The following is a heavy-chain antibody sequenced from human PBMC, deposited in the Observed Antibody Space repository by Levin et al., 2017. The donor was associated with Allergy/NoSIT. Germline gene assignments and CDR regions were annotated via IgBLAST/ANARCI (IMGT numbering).Heavy chain of an antibody. CDR1: GFTFTSYS. CDR3: ASHAPAHSVYAF. J-gene: IGHJ4*02. V-gene: IGHV3-21*01. CDR2: ISSSSGDI. Sequence: AGGSLRLSCAASGFTFTSYSMNWVRQAPGKGLEWVSSISSSSGDIYYADSVKGRFTISRDNAKNSLYLQMNSLRAEDTAVYYCASHAPAHSVYAFWGQGTLVTVSS. D-gene: IGHD5/OR15-5a*01.